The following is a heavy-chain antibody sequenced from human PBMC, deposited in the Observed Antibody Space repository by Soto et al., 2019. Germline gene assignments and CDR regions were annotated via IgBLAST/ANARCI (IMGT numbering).Heavy chain of an antibody. Sequence: GGSLRLSCAVSGLTFSSYAMSWVRQAPGKGLEWVSGFGGGAGRTFYADSVKGRCTISRDTSKDTLFLQLNSLTAEDTGVYYCAKSRSSFFYYGLDVWGQGTTVTVSS. J-gene: IGHJ6*02. CDR1: GLTFSSYA. CDR2: FGGGAGRT. V-gene: IGHV3-23*01. D-gene: IGHD3-10*01. CDR3: AKSRSSFFYYGLDV.